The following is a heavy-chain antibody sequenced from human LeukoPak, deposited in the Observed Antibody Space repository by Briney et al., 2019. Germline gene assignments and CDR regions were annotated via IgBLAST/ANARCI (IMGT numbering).Heavy chain of an antibody. D-gene: IGHD3-10*01. CDR1: GYTFTTYG. V-gene: IGHV1-2*02. Sequence: GASVKVSCKASGYTFTTYGISWVRQAPGQGLEWMGWINPNSGGTNYAQKFQGRVTMTRDTSISTAYMELSRLRSDDTAVYYCARPRGRGAFDIWGQGTMVTVSS. J-gene: IGHJ3*02. CDR3: ARPRGRGAFDI. CDR2: INPNSGGT.